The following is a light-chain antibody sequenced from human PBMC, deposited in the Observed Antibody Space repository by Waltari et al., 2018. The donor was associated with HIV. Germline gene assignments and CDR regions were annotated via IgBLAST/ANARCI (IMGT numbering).Light chain of an antibody. CDR3: AAWGNSLSLL. J-gene: IGLJ2*01. V-gene: IGLV1-47*02. CDR1: SSKIGSNY. CDR2: CNN. Sequence: QSVLTQPPSASGTPGQRVTISCSGSSSKIGSNYVYWYQQLPGTAPKLLRYCNNQRPSWVPDRFSGSKSGTSASLAISGLRSEDEADYYCAAWGNSLSLLFGGGTKLTVL.